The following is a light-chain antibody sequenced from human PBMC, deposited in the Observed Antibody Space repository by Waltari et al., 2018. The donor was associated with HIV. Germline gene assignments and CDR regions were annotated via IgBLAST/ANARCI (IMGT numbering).Light chain of an antibody. CDR1: QNIDRN. J-gene: IGKJ2*01. CDR2: GTY. V-gene: IGKV3-15*01. Sequence: EIVMTQSPATLSLSPGDGATLSCRASQNIDRNLAWYQQKPGQSPRLLIYGTYTRATGIPAKVSGSGSGTDFTLTVSSLQSEDFALYYCQQYNDWPYTFGQGTKL. CDR3: QQYNDWPYT.